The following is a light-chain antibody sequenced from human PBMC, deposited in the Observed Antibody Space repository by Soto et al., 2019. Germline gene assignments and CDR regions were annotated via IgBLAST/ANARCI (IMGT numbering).Light chain of an antibody. V-gene: IGKV3-20*01. CDR2: GAS. CDR3: QQYGSSPLT. CDR1: QSVSSSY. J-gene: IGKJ4*01. Sequence: EIVLTQSPGTLSLSPGERATLSCRASQSVSSSYLAWYQQKPGQAPRLLIYGASSRATGIPDRFSGSGSGTDFTLTISGLEPEDFAVYYCQQYGSSPLTFGGGTKV.